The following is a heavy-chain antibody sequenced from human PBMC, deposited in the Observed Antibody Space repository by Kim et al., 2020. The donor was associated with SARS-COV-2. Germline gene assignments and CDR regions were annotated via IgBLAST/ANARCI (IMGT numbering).Heavy chain of an antibody. CDR3: ARDYYCGGDCYYFDY. D-gene: IGHD2-21*02. CDR2: ISSSSYI. CDR1: GFTFSSYS. Sequence: GGSLRLSCAASGFTFSSYSMNWVRQAPGKGLEWVSSISSSSYIYYADSVKGRFTISRDNAKNSLYLQMNSLRAEDTAVYYCARDYYCGGDCYYFDYWGQGTLVTVSS. V-gene: IGHV3-21*01. J-gene: IGHJ4*02.